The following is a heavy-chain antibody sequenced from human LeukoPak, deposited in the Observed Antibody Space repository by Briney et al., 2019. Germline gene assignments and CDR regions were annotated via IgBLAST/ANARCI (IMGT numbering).Heavy chain of an antibody. CDR1: GFTFSGYA. V-gene: IGHV3-23*01. D-gene: IGHD3-22*01. CDR3: AKQSGSYYYDSTGYYFY. CDR2: ISGSGGST. J-gene: IGHJ4*02. Sequence: GGSLRLSCAASGFTFSGYAMSWVRQAPGKGLEWVSAISGSGGSTYYADSVKGRFIISRDNFKNTLYLQINSLRAEDTAIYYCAKQSGSYYYDSTGYYFYWGQGTLVTVSS.